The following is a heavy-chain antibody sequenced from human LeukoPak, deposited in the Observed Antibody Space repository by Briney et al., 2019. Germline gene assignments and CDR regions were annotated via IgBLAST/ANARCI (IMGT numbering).Heavy chain of an antibody. CDR3: ARAGYGDSDFDY. CDR1: GGSISSYY. Sequence: SETLSLTCSVSGGSISSYYWSWIRQPPGRGLEWIGYIYYSGYTNYNPSLKSRVTISVDTSKNQFSLKLSSVTAADTAVYYCARAGYGDSDFDYWGQGTLVTVSS. V-gene: IGHV4-59*08. CDR2: IYYSGYT. J-gene: IGHJ4*02. D-gene: IGHD4-17*01.